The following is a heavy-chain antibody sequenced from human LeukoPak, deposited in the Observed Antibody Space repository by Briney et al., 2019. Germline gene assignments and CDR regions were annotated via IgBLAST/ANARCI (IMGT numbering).Heavy chain of an antibody. CDR3: AKAKAAADPVNYYYGMDV. D-gene: IGHD6-13*01. CDR1: GFTFSSYA. J-gene: IGHJ6*02. V-gene: IGHV3-23*01. CDR2: ISGSGGST. Sequence: GGSLRLSCAASGFTFSSYAMSWVRQAPGKGLEWVSAISGSGGSTYYADSVKGRFTISRDNSKNTLYLQMNSLGAEDTAVYYCAKAKAAADPVNYYYGMDVWGQGTTVTVSS.